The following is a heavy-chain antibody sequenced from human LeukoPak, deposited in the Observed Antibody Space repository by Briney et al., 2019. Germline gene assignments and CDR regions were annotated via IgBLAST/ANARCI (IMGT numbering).Heavy chain of an antibody. Sequence: PSETLSLTCAVSGYSISSGYYWGWIRQPPGKGLEWIGSMYHSGMSHYNPSLESRVTISIDTSKNQFSLKLTSVTAADTAMYYCTRRHATSQTFDYWGQGTLVTVSS. V-gene: IGHV4-38-2*01. J-gene: IGHJ4*02. CDR3: TRRHATSQTFDY. CDR1: GYSISSGYY. CDR2: MYHSGMS.